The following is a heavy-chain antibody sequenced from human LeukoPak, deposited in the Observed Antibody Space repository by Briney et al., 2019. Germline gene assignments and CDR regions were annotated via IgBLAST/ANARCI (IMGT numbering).Heavy chain of an antibody. D-gene: IGHD5-12*01. Sequence: PSETLSLTCTVSGVSISSGGHYWSWIRQPPGKGLEWIGYIYHSGSTYYNPSLKSRVTISVDRSKNQFSLKLSSVTAADTAVYYCARLRGYSGYPWFDPWGQGTLVTVSS. J-gene: IGHJ5*02. CDR1: GVSISSGGHY. CDR3: ARLRGYSGYPWFDP. V-gene: IGHV4-30-2*01. CDR2: IYHSGST.